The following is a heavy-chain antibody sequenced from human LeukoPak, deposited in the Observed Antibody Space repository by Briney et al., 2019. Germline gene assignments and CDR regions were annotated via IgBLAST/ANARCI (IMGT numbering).Heavy chain of an antibody. Sequence: ASVKVSCKASGYTFATYGFCWVRQAPGHGLEWMGWISANTGKTDYAQKFQGRVTMTTDTSTSTAYMELRSLRPDETAVYYCAKVAGDRMDYWGQGTLLTVSS. D-gene: IGHD6-13*01. CDR1: GYTFATYG. J-gene: IGHJ4*02. CDR3: AKVAGDRMDY. V-gene: IGHV1-18*01. CDR2: ISANTGKT.